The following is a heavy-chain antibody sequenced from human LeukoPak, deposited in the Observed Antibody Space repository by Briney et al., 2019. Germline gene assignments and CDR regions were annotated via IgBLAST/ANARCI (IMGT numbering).Heavy chain of an antibody. CDR3: ARESFAARWD. V-gene: IGHV3-48*03. CDR1: GFTFISYE. J-gene: IGHJ4*02. D-gene: IGHD6-6*01. Sequence: GGSLRLSCAASGFTFISYEMNWVRQDPGKGLEWVSYISSSGSTIYYADSVEGRFTISRDNANNLLYLQMNSLRAEDTAVYYCARESFAARWDWGQGTLVTVSS. CDR2: ISSSGSTI.